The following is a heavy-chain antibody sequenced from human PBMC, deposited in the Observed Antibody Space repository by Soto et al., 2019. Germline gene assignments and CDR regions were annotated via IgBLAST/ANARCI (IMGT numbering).Heavy chain of an antibody. CDR1: GGTFSSYA. CDR3: ARVGRANWNSDY. J-gene: IGHJ4*02. D-gene: IGHD1-20*01. Sequence: QVQLVQSGAEVKKPGSSVKVSCKASGGTFSSYAISWVRQAPGQGLELMGGIIPIFGTANYAQKFQGRVTLTRDTSINAAYMELSRLRSDDTAVYFCARVGRANWNSDYWGQGTLVTVSS. CDR2: IIPIFGTA. V-gene: IGHV1-69*06.